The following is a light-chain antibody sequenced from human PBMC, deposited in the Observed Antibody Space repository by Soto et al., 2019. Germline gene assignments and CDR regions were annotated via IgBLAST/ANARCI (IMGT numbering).Light chain of an antibody. Sequence: QSVLTQPPSASGSPGQSVTISCTGTSSDVGGYNYVSWYQQHPGKAPKLMIYEVSKWPSGVPDRFSGSKSGYTASLTVSDLQPADEAVYYCSSYSGTNSNVIFGGGTKVTVL. CDR2: EVS. J-gene: IGLJ2*01. CDR3: SSYSGTNSNVI. CDR1: SSDVGGYNY. V-gene: IGLV2-8*01.